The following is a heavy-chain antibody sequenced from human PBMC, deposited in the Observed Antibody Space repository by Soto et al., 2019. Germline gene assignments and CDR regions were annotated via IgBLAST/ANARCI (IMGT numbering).Heavy chain of an antibody. CDR1: RFTFSSYG. CDR2: IWYDGSNK. CDR3: AREIVVVRRHYYYYGMDV. Sequence: QVQLVESGGGVVQPGRSLRLSCAASRFTFSSYGMHWVRQAPGKGLEWVAVIWYDGSNKYYADSVKGRFTISRDNSKNTLYLQMNRLRAEDTAVYYCAREIVVVRRHYYYYGMDVWGQGTTVTVSS. V-gene: IGHV3-33*01. D-gene: IGHD2-2*01. J-gene: IGHJ6*02.